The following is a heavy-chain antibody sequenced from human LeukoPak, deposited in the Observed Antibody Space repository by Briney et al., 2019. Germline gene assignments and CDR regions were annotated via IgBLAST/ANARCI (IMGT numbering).Heavy chain of an antibody. Sequence: SETLSLTCTVSGGSISSYYWSWIRQPPGQGLEWIGYIYYSGSTNYNPSLKSRVTISVDTSNDQFSLKLSSVTAADTAVYYCARVGAVAPGWFDPWGQGTLVTVSS. CDR3: ARVGAVAPGWFDP. CDR1: GGSISSYY. V-gene: IGHV4-59*01. D-gene: IGHD6-19*01. J-gene: IGHJ5*02. CDR2: IYYSGST.